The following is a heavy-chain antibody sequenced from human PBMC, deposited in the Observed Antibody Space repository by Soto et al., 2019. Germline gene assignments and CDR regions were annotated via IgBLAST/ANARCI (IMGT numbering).Heavy chain of an antibody. CDR3: AHRTTAEGMAV. CDR1: GFSLSTSGVG. Sequence: QITLKESGPTLVKPTQTLTLTCTFSGFSLSTSGVGVGWIRQPPGKALEWLALIYWDDAKRYSPSLKSRVILTKNTSKNQVVLSMTNMDPVDTATYYSAHRTTAEGMAVWGQGTTVTVSS. D-gene: IGHD1-1*01. V-gene: IGHV2-5*02. CDR2: IYWDDAK. J-gene: IGHJ6*02.